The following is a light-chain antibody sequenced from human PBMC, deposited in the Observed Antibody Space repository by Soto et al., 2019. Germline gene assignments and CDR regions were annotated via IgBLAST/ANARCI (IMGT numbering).Light chain of an antibody. J-gene: IGKJ3*01. CDR2: GAF. CDR3: QQYDVWPFT. Sequence: IVMTQSPATLSVSPGESATLSCRASRSVYANLAWYQQRPGQAPRLLIYGAFTRATDIPARFRGSGSGTEFSPTISSVQSEDFAVYYCQQYDVWPFTFGPGTKVDIK. V-gene: IGKV3-15*01. CDR1: RSVYAN.